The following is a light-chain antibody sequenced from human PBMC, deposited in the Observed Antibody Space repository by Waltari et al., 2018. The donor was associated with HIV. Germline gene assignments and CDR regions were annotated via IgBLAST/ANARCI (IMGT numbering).Light chain of an antibody. CDR3: QVWDGSSDQWV. J-gene: IGLJ3*02. V-gene: IGLV3-21*04. Sequence: SYILTQPPSLSVSPGETARISCEGNNIGNQGVHWYQKKPGQAPVVVIYDNSDRPSGMPARFSGFNSGKTAALIITGVQAGDEADFYCQVWDGSSDQWVFGGGTKLTVL. CDR1: NIGNQG. CDR2: DNS.